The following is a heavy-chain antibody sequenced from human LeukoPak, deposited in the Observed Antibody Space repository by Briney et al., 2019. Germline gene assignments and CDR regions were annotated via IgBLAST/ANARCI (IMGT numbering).Heavy chain of an antibody. CDR2: IDYDSSHI. Sequence: KAGGSLRLSCAASGFTFSTSAMNWVRQVPGKGQEWVSSIDYDSSHIYYAASVRGRFTISRDNARDSVYLQMVSLRVEDTAVYYCTRDPLRYLRVGHYDYWGQGTLVAVSS. D-gene: IGHD3-9*01. V-gene: IGHV3-21*01. CDR3: TRDPLRYLRVGHYDY. CDR1: GFTFSTSA. J-gene: IGHJ4*02.